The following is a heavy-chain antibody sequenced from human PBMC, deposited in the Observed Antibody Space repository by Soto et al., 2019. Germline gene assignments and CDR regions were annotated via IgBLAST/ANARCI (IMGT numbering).Heavy chain of an antibody. Sequence: GGSLRLSCAASGFTFSSYWMSWVRQAPGKGLEWVANIKQDGSEKYYVDSVKGRFTISRDNAKNSLYLQMNSLRAEDTAVYYCARDSGVLGYCSSTSCLYYYYGMDVWGQGXTVTVPS. CDR1: GFTFSSYW. CDR2: IKQDGSEK. CDR3: ARDSGVLGYCSSTSCLYYYYGMDV. J-gene: IGHJ6*02. D-gene: IGHD2-2*01. V-gene: IGHV3-7*03.